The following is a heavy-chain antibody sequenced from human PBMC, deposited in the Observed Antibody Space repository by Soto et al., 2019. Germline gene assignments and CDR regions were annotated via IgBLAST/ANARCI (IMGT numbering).Heavy chain of an antibody. CDR2: ISSSSDTI. V-gene: IGHV3-48*02. J-gene: IGHJ5*02. CDR1: GFTFSRYS. D-gene: IGHD6-6*01. Sequence: GSLRLSCAASGFTFSRYSMNWVRQAPGKWLDWVSYISSSSDTIYYADSVKGRFTISRDNAKNSLYLQMNSLRDEDTAVYYCPRRIAARTHNWFDPGGQETQVTASS. CDR3: PRRIAARTHNWFDP.